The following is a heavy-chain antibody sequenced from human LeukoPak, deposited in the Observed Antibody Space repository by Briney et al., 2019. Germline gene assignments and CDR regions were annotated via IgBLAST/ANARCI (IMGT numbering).Heavy chain of an antibody. Sequence: PGGSLRLSCAASGFTFSSYSMNWVRQAPGKGLESVSSISSSSSYIYYADSVKGRFTISRDNAKNSLYLQMNSLRAEDTAVYYCARVVYGDYGSYWYFDLWGRGTLVTVSS. CDR3: ARVVYGDYGSYWYFDL. J-gene: IGHJ2*01. CDR1: GFTFSSYS. CDR2: ISSSSSYI. D-gene: IGHD4-17*01. V-gene: IGHV3-21*01.